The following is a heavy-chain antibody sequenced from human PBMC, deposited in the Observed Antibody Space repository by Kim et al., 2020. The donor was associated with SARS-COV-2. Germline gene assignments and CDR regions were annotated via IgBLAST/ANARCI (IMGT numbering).Heavy chain of an antibody. CDR2: ISAYNGNT. Sequence: ASVKVSCKASGYTFTSYGISWVRQAPGQGLEWMGWISAYNGNTNYAQKLQGRVTMTTDTSTSTAYMELRSLRSDVTAVYYCATQWSGYDPPGYYYYYMDVWGKGTTVTVSS. D-gene: IGHD5-12*01. CDR1: GYTFTSYG. V-gene: IGHV1-18*01. CDR3: ATQWSGYDPPGYYYYYMDV. J-gene: IGHJ6*03.